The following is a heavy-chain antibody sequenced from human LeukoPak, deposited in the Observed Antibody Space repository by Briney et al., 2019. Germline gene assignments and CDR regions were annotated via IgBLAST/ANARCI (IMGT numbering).Heavy chain of an antibody. Sequence: GESLKISCKGSGYNFTTFWIGWVRQMPGKGLEWMGIIHPGDSDTRYSPSFQGQVTISADKSISTASLQWSSLKASDTAMYYCARHDVCSSTRSYNTYDIWGQGTMVTVSS. J-gene: IGHJ3*02. D-gene: IGHD2-2*01. CDR2: IHPGDSDT. CDR1: GYNFTTFW. V-gene: IGHV5-51*01. CDR3: ARHDVCSSTRSYNTYDI.